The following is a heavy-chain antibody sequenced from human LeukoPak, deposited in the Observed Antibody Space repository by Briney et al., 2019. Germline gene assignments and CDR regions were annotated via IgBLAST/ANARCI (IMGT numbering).Heavy chain of an antibody. Sequence: ASVKVSCKASGYTFTSYGISWVRQAPGQGLEWMGWMNPNSGNTGYAQKFQGRVTMTRNTSISTAYTELSSLRFEDTAVYYCARGYGSRNWFDPWGQGTLVTVSS. CDR2: MNPNSGNT. CDR1: GYTFTSYG. D-gene: IGHD3-10*01. V-gene: IGHV1-8*02. CDR3: ARGYGSRNWFDP. J-gene: IGHJ5*02.